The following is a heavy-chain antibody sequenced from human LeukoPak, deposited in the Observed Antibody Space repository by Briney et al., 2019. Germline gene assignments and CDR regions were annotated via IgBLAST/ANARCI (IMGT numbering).Heavy chain of an antibody. CDR2: IYYSGTT. V-gene: IGHV4-59*01. CDR1: GGSISSYY. CDR3: ARDRVVGATTWFDP. D-gene: IGHD1-26*01. Sequence: PSETLSLTCAVSGGSISSYYWSWIRQPPGKGLEWIGYIYYSGTTNYNPSLKSRLTISVDNSKNQFSLKLSSVTAADTAIYYCARDRVVGATTWFDPWGQGTLVTVSS. J-gene: IGHJ5*02.